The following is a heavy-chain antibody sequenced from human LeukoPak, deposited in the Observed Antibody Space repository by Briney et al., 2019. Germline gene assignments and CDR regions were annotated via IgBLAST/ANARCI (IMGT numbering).Heavy chain of an antibody. CDR1: GGTFSSYA. CDR2: IIPILGIA. J-gene: IGHJ4*02. CDR3: ARGRITMVQGVIHDY. V-gene: IGHV1-69*04. Sequence: EASVKVSCKASGGTFSSYAISWVRQAPGQGLEWMGRIIPILGIANYAQKFQGRVTITADKSTSTAYMELSSLRSEDTAVYYCARGRITMVQGVIHDYWGQGTLVTVSS. D-gene: IGHD3-10*01.